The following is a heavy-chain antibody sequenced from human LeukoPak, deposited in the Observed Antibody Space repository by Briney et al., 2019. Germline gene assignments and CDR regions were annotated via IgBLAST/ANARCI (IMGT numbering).Heavy chain of an antibody. D-gene: IGHD3-22*01. V-gene: IGHV3-23*01. Sequence: PGGSLRLSCAASGFTFSSYGVSWVRQAPGRGLEWVSAISGSGGSTYYADSVKGRFTISRDNSKNTLYLQMNSLRAEDTAVYYCAKDWDTYYYDSSGYGYFQHWGQGTLVTVSS. CDR1: GFTFSSYG. CDR2: ISGSGGST. J-gene: IGHJ1*01. CDR3: AKDWDTYYYDSSGYGYFQH.